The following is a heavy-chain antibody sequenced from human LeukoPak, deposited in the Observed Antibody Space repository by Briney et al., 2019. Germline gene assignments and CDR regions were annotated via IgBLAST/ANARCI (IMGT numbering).Heavy chain of an antibody. CDR2: ISYDGSNK. Sequence: GGSLRLSCAVSGLTFSNHGMHWVRQAPGKGLEWVAVISYDGSNKYYADCVKGRVTISRDNSMNTLFLQMNSLRVEDTAVYYCARDQGDYYFDYWGQGTLVTVSS. CDR1: GLTFSNHG. CDR3: ARDQGDYYFDY. V-gene: IGHV3-30*03. D-gene: IGHD2-21*02. J-gene: IGHJ4*02.